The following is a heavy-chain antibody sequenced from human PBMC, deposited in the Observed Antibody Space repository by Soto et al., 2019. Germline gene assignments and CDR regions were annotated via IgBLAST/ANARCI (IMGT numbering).Heavy chain of an antibody. V-gene: IGHV4-39*01. Sequence: NPSETLSLTCTVSGGSISSSSYYWGWIRQPPGKGLEWIGSIYYSGSTYYNPSLKSRVTISVDTSKNQFSLKLSSVTAADTAVYYCARQPRFLTGYSGKFYSWAQDNLVPVS. CDR2: IYYSGST. CDR3: ARQPRFLTGYSGKFYS. J-gene: IGHJ1*01. CDR1: GGSISSSSYY. D-gene: IGHD3-9*01.